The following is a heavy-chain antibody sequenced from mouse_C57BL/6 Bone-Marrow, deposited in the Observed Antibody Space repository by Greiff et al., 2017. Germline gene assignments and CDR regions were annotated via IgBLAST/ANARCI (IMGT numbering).Heavy chain of an antibody. Sequence: QVQLKQSGAELVKPGASVKLSCKASGYTFTSYWMHWVKQRPGQGLEWIGMIHPNSGSTNYNEKFKSKATLTVDKSSSTAYMQLSSLTSEDSAVYYCARERVTAVWYFDVWGTGTTVTVSS. CDR1: GYTFTSYW. CDR3: ARERVTAVWYFDV. J-gene: IGHJ1*03. D-gene: IGHD2-2*01. CDR2: IHPNSGST. V-gene: IGHV1-64*01.